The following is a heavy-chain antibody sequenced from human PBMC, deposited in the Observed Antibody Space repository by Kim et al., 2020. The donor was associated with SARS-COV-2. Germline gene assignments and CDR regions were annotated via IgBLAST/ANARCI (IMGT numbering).Heavy chain of an antibody. V-gene: IGHV3-30*01. J-gene: IGHJ4*02. D-gene: IGHD5-12*01. Sequence: YYADSVKGRFTISRDNSKNTLYLQMNSLRAEDTAVYYCAIGKYSGYLYFDYWGQGTLVTVSS. CDR3: AIGKYSGYLYFDY.